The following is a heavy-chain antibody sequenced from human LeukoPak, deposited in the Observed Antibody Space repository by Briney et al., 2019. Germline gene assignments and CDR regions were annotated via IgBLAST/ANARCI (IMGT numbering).Heavy chain of an antibody. J-gene: IGHJ6*02. CDR3: ARGSKAYYYDSSGQNGMDV. D-gene: IGHD3-22*01. V-gene: IGHV4-31*03. CDR1: GGSISSGGYY. CDR2: IYYSGST. Sequence: SETLSLTCTVSGGSISSGGYYWSWIRQHPGKGLEWIGYIYYSGSTYYNPSLKSRVTISVDTSKNQFSLKLSSVTAADTAVYYCARGSKAYYYDSSGQNGMDVWGQGTTVTVSS.